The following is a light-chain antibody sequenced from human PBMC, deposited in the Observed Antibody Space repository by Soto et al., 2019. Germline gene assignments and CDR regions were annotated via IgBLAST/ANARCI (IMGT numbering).Light chain of an antibody. V-gene: IGLV2-18*02. Sequence: QSALTQPPSVSGSPGQSVTISCTGNSSDVGSYNRVYWYQQPPGTAPKLIIYEVSNRPSGVPDRFSGSKSGNTAYLTISGLQAEDEADYYCSSYTRSSNILFATGTKLTVL. J-gene: IGLJ2*01. CDR2: EVS. CDR1: SSDVGSYNR. CDR3: SSYTRSSNIL.